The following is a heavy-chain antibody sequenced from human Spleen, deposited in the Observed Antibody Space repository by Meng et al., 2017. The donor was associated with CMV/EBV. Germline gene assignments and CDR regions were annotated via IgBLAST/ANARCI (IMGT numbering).Heavy chain of an antibody. CDR1: GGSISSSSYY. CDR3: ARFSSTFGFDY. D-gene: IGHD6-13*01. V-gene: IGHV4-39*01. CDR2: IYYSGST. J-gene: IGHJ4*02. Sequence: SETLSLTCTVSGGSISSSSYYWGWIRQPPGKGLEWIGSIYYSGSTYYNPSLKSRVTISVDTSKNQFSLKLSSVTAADTAVYYCARFSSTFGFDYWGQGTLVTVSS.